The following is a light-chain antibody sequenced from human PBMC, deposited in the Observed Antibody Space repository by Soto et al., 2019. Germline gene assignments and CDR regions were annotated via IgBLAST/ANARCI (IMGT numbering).Light chain of an antibody. J-gene: IGKJ5*01. Sequence: DIQMTQSPSSLSASVGDRVTITCQARQDVNNSLNWYQQKPRKAPNLLIYDVSNLGTEVPSRFSGSGSGTDFTFTISRLQPEDIGTYYCQQYHKFPVTFGQGTRLEIK. V-gene: IGKV1-33*01. CDR2: DVS. CDR3: QQYHKFPVT. CDR1: QDVNNS.